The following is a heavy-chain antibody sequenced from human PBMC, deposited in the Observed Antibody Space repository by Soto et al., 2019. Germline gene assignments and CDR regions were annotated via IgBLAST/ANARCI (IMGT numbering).Heavy chain of an antibody. D-gene: IGHD5-12*01. V-gene: IGHV3-64*01. CDR3: ARGGRGSDFDY. CDR1: GFTFSRYA. J-gene: IGHJ4*02. Sequence: EVQLVESGGGLVQPGVSLRLSCAASGFTFSRYAMHWVRQAPGTGLEYVSPISSKGGSTYYANSEKGRFTISRDNSKNTLYLQMGSLSPEQTAVYYFARGGRGSDFDYRGQGTRVTVSS. CDR2: ISSKGGST.